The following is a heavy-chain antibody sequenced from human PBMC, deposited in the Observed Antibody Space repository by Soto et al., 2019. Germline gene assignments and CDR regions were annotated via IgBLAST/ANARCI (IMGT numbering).Heavy chain of an antibody. CDR3: ARAHYDYVWGSYRYTGTFDY. CDR1: GFTFSSYA. J-gene: IGHJ4*02. V-gene: IGHV3-30-3*01. D-gene: IGHD3-16*02. Sequence: GGSLRLSCAASGFTFSSYAMHWVRQAPGKGLEWVAVISYDGSNKYYADSVKGRFTISRDNSKNTLYLQMNSLRAEDTAVYYCARAHYDYVWGSYRYTGTFDYWGQGTLVTVSS. CDR2: ISYDGSNK.